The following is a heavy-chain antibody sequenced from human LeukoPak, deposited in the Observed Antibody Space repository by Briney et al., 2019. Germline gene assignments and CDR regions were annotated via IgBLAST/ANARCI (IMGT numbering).Heavy chain of an antibody. CDR3: ATSRVFYGSGSYRGGDY. Sequence: ASVKVSCKVSGYTLTELSMHWVRQAPGKGLEWMGGFDPEDGETIYAQKFQGRVTMTEDTSTDTAHMELSSLRSEDTAVYYCATSRVFYGSGSYRGGDYWGQGTLVTVSS. D-gene: IGHD3-10*01. CDR2: FDPEDGET. V-gene: IGHV1-24*01. J-gene: IGHJ4*02. CDR1: GYTLTELS.